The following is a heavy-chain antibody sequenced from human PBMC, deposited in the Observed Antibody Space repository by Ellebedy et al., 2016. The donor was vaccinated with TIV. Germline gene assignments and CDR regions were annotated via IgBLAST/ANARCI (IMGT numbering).Heavy chain of an antibody. Sequence: ASVKVSXXASGYTFTSYYMHWVRQAPGQGLEWMGIINPSGGSTSYAQKFQGRVTMTRDTSTSTVYMELSSLRSEDTAVYYCARVEERYFDWLLIQGGVDVWGQGTTVTVSS. D-gene: IGHD3-9*01. J-gene: IGHJ6*02. CDR1: GYTFTSYY. CDR3: ARVEERYFDWLLIQGGVDV. CDR2: INPSGGST. V-gene: IGHV1-46*01.